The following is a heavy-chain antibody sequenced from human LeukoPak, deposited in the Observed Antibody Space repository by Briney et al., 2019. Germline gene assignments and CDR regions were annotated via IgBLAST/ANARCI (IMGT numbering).Heavy chain of an antibody. J-gene: IGHJ4*02. V-gene: IGHV3-48*02. CDR3: ARGGHVLRFLEWLTS. D-gene: IGHD3-3*01. Sequence: GGSLRLSCAASGFTFSSYSMNWVRQAPGKGLEWVSYISSSSSTIYYADSVKGRFTISRDNAKNSLYLQMNSLRDEDTAVYYCARGGHVLRFLEWLTSWGRGTLVTVSS. CDR1: GFTFSSYS. CDR2: ISSSSSTI.